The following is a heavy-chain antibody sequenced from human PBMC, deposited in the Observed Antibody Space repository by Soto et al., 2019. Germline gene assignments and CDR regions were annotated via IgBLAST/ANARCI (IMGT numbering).Heavy chain of an antibody. CDR1: GFTLSSYS. CDR3: ARHAERIAQIGWFDP. D-gene: IGHD6-13*01. V-gene: IGHV3-48*01. J-gene: IGHJ5*02. CDR2: ISSSSSTI. Sequence: EVQLVESGGGLVQPGGSLRLSCAASGFTLSSYSMNWVRQAPGKGLEWVSYISSSSSTIYYADSVKGRFTISRDNAKNSLYLQMNSLRAEDTAVYYCARHAERIAQIGWFDPWGQGTLVTVSS.